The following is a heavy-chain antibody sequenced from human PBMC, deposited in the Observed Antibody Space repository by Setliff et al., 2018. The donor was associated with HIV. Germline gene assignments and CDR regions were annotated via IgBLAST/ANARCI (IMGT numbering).Heavy chain of an antibody. J-gene: IGHJ4*02. D-gene: IGHD3-22*01. CDR1: GGSISSYY. CDR3: AREDNYYYDSIGYSFFDY. CDR2: IYYSGST. V-gene: IGHV4-59*01. Sequence: PSETLSLTCTVSGGSISSYYWSWIRQPPGKGLEWIGYIYYSGSTNYNPSLKSRVTISVDTSKNQFSLKLRSVTAADTAVYFCAREDNYYYDSIGYSFFDYWGQGTLVTVSS.